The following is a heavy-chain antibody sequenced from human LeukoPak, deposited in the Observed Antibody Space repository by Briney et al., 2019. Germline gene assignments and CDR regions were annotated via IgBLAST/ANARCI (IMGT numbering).Heavy chain of an antibody. CDR1: GGSFSGYY. D-gene: IGHD6-13*01. V-gene: IGHV4-59*01. CDR2: IYYSGST. J-gene: IGHJ6*03. Sequence: SETLSLTCAVYGGSFSGYYWSWIRQPPGKGLEWIGYIYYSGSTNYNPSLKSRVTISVDTSKNQFSLKLSSVTAADTAVYYCARTTEAHSWRTRYYDYYMDVWGKGTTVTVSS. CDR3: ARTTEAHSWRTRYYDYYMDV.